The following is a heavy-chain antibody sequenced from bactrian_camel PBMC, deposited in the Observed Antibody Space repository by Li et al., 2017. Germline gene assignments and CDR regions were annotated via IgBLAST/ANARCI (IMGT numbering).Heavy chain of an antibody. D-gene: IGHD5*01. CDR2: IGSDGVDT. CDR1: GFTFSSYW. V-gene: IGHV3S6*01. CDR3: AARRGYFYDALFTAAGMKY. J-gene: IGHJ4*01. Sequence: HVQLVESGGDLVQPGGSVRLSCAASGFTFSSYWTYWVRQAPGKGLEWVSSIGSDGVDTNYAASVKGRFTVSRDNAKNTLILQMNNLQPADAGMYYCAARRGYFYDALFTAAGMKYWGQGTQVTVS.